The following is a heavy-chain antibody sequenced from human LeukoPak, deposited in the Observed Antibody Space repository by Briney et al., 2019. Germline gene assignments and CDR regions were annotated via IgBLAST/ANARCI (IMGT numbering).Heavy chain of an antibody. Sequence: GGSLRLSCAASVFTFSNYWMHSVRQAPEKGLVWVSRINSDGSGTGYADSVKGRFTISRDNAKNTLYLQMNSLRAEDTAVYYCARSMTPVTTFSPQGRMLGAYWGQGTLVTVSS. CDR2: INSDGSGT. CDR3: ARSMTPVTTFSPQGRMLGAY. J-gene: IGHJ4*02. D-gene: IGHD4-17*01. V-gene: IGHV3-74*01. CDR1: VFTFSNYW.